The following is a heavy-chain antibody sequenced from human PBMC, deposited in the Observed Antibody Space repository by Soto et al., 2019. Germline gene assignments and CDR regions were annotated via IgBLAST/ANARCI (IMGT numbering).Heavy chain of an antibody. V-gene: IGHV3-23*01. CDR1: GFAFSTYA. CDR3: VTDRRREFWLMGGLEH. J-gene: IGHJ4*02. CDR2: VSPSGGTI. Sequence: DVQVLESGGGLVQPGGSLRLSCAASGFAFSTYAMTWVRQAPGKGLEWVSVVSPSGGTIHYAYSVKGRFSISRENSNNTIFVQMNSSRVEHTAVYFCVTDRRREFWLMGGLEHWGQGNLVTVSS. D-gene: IGHD3-9*01.